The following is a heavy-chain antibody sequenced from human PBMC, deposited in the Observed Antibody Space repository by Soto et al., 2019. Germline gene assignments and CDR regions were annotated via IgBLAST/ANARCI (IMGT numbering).Heavy chain of an antibody. CDR1: GYTFTDYY. D-gene: IGHD1-26*01. CDR3: ARDVVGSDSFDS. V-gene: IGHV1-2*02. CDR2: INPKTGGT. J-gene: IGHJ4*02. Sequence: ASVKVSCKASGYTFTDYYMHWVRQAPGQGLEWMGWINPKTGGTNYVQKFQGRVTMTRDTSITTAYMELSRLRSDDTAVYYCARDVVGSDSFDSWGQGTLVTVSS.